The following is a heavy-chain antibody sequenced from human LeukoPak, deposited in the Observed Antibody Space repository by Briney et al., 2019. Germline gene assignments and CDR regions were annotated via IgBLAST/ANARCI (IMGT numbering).Heavy chain of an antibody. CDR1: GFTFSSYS. D-gene: IGHD2-21*02. V-gene: IGHV3-21*01. Sequence: GGSLRLSCAASGFTFSSYSMNWVRQAPGKGLEWVSSISSSSSYIYYADSVKGRSTISRDNAKNSLYLQMNSLRAEDTAVYYCARDFVVVTGATSDYWGQGTLVTVSS. CDR2: ISSSSSYI. J-gene: IGHJ4*02. CDR3: ARDFVVVTGATSDY.